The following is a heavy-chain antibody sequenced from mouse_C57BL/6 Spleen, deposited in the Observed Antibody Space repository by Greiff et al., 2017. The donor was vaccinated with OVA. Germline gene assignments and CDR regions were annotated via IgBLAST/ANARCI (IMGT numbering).Heavy chain of an antibody. CDR1: GYAFSSSW. CDR2: IYPGDGDT. V-gene: IGHV1-82*01. J-gene: IGHJ4*01. CDR3: ARGGYYYGDYYAMDY. D-gene: IGHD1-1*01. Sequence: VQLQQSGPELVKPGASVKISCKASGYAFSSSWMNWVKQRPGTGLEWIGRIYPGDGDTNYNGKFKGKATLTADKSSSTAYMQLSSLTSEDSAVYFCARGGYYYGDYYAMDYWGQGTSVTVSS.